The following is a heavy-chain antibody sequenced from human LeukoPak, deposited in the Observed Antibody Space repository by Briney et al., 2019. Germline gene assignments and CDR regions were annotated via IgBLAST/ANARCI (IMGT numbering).Heavy chain of an antibody. D-gene: IGHD6-13*01. Sequence: PSETLSLTCTVSGGSISSYYWSWIRQPPGKGLEWIGYIYYSGSTNYNPSLKSRVTISVDTSKNQFSLKLSSVTAADTAVYYCARGYSSSWHKIDYWGQGTLVTVSS. CDR1: GGSISSYY. CDR2: IYYSGST. V-gene: IGHV4-59*01. J-gene: IGHJ4*02. CDR3: ARGYSSSWHKIDY.